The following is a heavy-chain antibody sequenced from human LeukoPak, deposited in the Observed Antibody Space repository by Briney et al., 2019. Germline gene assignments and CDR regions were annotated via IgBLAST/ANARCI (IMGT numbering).Heavy chain of an antibody. CDR1: GFTFSSFA. V-gene: IGHV3-33*03. J-gene: IGHJ4*02. CDR3: ASNYDSSAIYY. CDR2: IWYNGSNK. D-gene: IGHD3-22*01. Sequence: GGSLRLSCAASGFTFSSFAMHWARQAPGKGLEWVADIWYNGSNKYYAESVKGRFTISRDNAKNSLYLQMNSLRAEDTAVYYCASNYDSSAIYYWGQGTLVTVSS.